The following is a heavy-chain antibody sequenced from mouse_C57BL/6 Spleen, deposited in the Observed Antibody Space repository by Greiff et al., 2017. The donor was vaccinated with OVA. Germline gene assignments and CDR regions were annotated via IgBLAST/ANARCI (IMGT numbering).Heavy chain of an antibody. V-gene: IGHV1-82*01. CDR2: IYPGDGDT. CDR1: GYAFSSSW. D-gene: IGHD2-4*01. J-gene: IGHJ2*01. CDR3: ARGEITYYFDY. Sequence: VQLQQSGPELVKPGASVKISCKASGYAFSSSWMNWVKQRPGKGLEWIGRIYPGDGDTNYNGKFKGKATLTADKSSSTAYMQLSSLTSEDSAVYFCARGEITYYFDYWGQGTTLTVSS.